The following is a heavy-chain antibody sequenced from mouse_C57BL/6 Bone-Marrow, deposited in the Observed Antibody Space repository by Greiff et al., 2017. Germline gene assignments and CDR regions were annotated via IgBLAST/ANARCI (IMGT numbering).Heavy chain of an antibody. CDR1: GYAFSSSW. CDR2: IYPGDGDT. D-gene: IGHD2-4*01. J-gene: IGHJ2*01. CDR3: ARWNYDSRTLCF. Sequence: VKVVESGPELVKPGASVKISCKASGYAFSSSWMNWVKQRPGKGLEWIGRIYPGDGDTNYNGKFKGKATLTADKSSSTAYMQLSSLTSEDSAVYFCARWNYDSRTLCFWDRGTALPVSS. V-gene: IGHV1-82*01.